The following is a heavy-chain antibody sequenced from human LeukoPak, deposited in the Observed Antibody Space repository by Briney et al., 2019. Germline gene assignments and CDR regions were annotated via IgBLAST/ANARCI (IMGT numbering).Heavy chain of an antibody. J-gene: IGHJ6*03. V-gene: IGHV4-39*07. CDR1: GGSISSSSYY. CDR3: ARHYYDSSGYYNYYYYMDV. D-gene: IGHD3-22*01. CDR2: IYYSGST. Sequence: PSETLSLTCTVSGGSISSSSYYWGWIRQPPGKGLEWIGSIYYSGSTYYNPSLKSRVTISVDTSKNQFSLKLSSVTAADTAVYYCARHYYDSSGYYNYYYYMDVWGKGTTVTVSS.